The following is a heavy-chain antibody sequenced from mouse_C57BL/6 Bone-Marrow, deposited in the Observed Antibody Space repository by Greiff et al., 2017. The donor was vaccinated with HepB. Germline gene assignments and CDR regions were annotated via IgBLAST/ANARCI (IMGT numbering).Heavy chain of an antibody. V-gene: IGHV1-81*01. D-gene: IGHD2-12*01. CDR1: GYTFTSYG. Sequence: QVQLKESGAELARPGASVKLSCKASGYTFTSYGISWVKQRTGQGLEWIGEIYPRSGNTYYNEKFKGKATLTADKSSSTAYMELRSLTSEDSAVYVCARRGAIVPRGVFWYFDVWGTGTTGTVSS. J-gene: IGHJ1*03. CDR3: ARRGAIVPRGVFWYFDV. CDR2: IYPRSGNT.